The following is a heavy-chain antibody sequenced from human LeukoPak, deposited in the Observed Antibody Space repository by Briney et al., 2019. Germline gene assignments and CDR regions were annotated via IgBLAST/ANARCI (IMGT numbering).Heavy chain of an antibody. V-gene: IGHV4-59*01. J-gene: IGHJ4*02. CDR3: ARDLEGYNLLFDY. CDR2: ISYSGNT. CDR1: GGSISKYY. Sequence: SETLSLTCIVSGGSISKYYWSWIRQPPGKGLEWIGYISYSGNTKYNSSLKSRVTISLDTSKNQFSLKLTSVTAADTAVYYCARDLEGYNLLFDYWGQGTLVTVSS. D-gene: IGHD5-24*01.